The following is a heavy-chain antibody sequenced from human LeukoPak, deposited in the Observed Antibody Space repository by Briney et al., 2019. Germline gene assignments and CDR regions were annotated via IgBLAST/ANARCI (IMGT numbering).Heavy chain of an antibody. CDR3: ARVPCSSTSCYFKSYFDY. J-gene: IGHJ4*02. V-gene: IGHV3-48*04. Sequence: GGSLRLSCAASGFTFRSYRMSWVRQAPGKGLEWVSYISSSSSTIYYADSVKGRFTISRDNAKNSLYLQMNGLRAEDTAVYYCARVPCSSTSCYFKSYFDYWGQGTLVTVSS. CDR1: GFTFRSYR. CDR2: ISSSSSTI. D-gene: IGHD2-2*01.